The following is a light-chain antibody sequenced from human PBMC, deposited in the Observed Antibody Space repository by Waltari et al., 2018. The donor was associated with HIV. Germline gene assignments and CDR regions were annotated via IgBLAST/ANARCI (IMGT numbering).Light chain of an antibody. CDR1: ALPKQY. Sequence: SYELTQPPSMSVSPGQTARITCSGDALPKQYAYWYQQKPGQAPVLIIYKDTVGPSGIPGRFSGSNAGTIATLTISGVQAEDEAAYYCQSADSSCIYEIFGGGTKVIVL. J-gene: IGLJ2*01. CDR2: KDT. V-gene: IGLV3-25*03. CDR3: QSADSSCIYEI.